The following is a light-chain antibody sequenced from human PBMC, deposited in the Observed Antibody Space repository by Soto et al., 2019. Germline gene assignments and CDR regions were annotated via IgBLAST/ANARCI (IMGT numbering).Light chain of an antibody. V-gene: IGKV1-9*01. Sequence: DIQLTQSPSFLSASVGDRVTITRRASQGISSYLGWYQQEPGKVPRLLIYAASTLQSGVPSRFSGSGSGTEFTLTISSLQPDDFATYYCQQYNSYSQTFGQGTKVDIK. J-gene: IGKJ1*01. CDR3: QQYNSYSQT. CDR2: AAS. CDR1: QGISSY.